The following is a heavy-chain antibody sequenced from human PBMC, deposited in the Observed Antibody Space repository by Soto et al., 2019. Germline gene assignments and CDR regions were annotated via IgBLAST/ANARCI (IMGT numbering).Heavy chain of an antibody. CDR1: GFTFSSYD. V-gene: IGHV3-13*04. D-gene: IGHD3-22*01. CDR3: ARAIGPTLFDY. CDR2: IGTAGDT. Sequence: WGSLRISCSSSGFTFSSYDMHWVRQGPGKGLEWVSAIGTAGDTNYAGSVKGRFTISRENAKNSLYLQMNSLRAGDTAIYFCARAIGPTLFDYWGQGTLVTVSS. J-gene: IGHJ4*02.